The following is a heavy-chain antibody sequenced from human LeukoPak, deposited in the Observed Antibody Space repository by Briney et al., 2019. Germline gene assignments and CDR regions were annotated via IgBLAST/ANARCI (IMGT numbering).Heavy chain of an antibody. J-gene: IGHJ6*02. D-gene: IGHD3-3*01. CDR1: GGTFSSYA. V-gene: IGHV1-69*13. Sequence: ASVKVSCKASGGTFSSYAISWVRQAPGQGLEWMGGIIPIFGTANYAQKFQGRVTITADESTSTAYMELSSLRAEDTAVYYCARDQLRFLEWLFPNYYYYGMDVWGQGTTVTVSS. CDR2: IIPIFGTA. CDR3: ARDQLRFLEWLFPNYYYYGMDV.